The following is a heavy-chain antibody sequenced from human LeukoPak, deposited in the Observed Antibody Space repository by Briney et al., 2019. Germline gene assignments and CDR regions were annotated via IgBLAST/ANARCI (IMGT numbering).Heavy chain of an antibody. D-gene: IGHD3-22*01. J-gene: IGHJ3*02. CDR1: GFTFSSYS. Sequence: GGSLRLSCAASGFTFSSYSMNWVRQAPGKGLEWVSSISSSSSYIYYADSVKGRFTISRDNSKNTLYLQMNGLRAEDTAVYFCARHGYLAESFDIWAKGQRSQSLQ. CDR2: ISSSSSYI. V-gene: IGHV3-21*04. CDR3: ARHGYLAESFDI.